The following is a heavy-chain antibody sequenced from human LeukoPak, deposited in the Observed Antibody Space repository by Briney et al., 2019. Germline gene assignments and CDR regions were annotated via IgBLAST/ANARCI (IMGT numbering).Heavy chain of an antibody. V-gene: IGHV4-59*08. CDR1: GGSVSSYY. CDR2: IYYSGSP. D-gene: IGHD6-19*01. Sequence: KPSETLSLTCTVSGGSVSSYYWSWIRQPPGKGLEWIGYIYYSGSPNFNPSLKSRVTLSLDTSKNQFSLNLSHVTAADTAVYYCARHGSGWTFDYWGQGTQVTVSS. CDR3: ARHGSGWTFDY. J-gene: IGHJ4*02.